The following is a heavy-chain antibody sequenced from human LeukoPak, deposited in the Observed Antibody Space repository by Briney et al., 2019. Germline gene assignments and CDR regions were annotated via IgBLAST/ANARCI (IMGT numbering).Heavy chain of an antibody. CDR3: ASYLRVSPKTQFDY. Sequence: PSETLSLTCTVSGGSISSGDYYWSWIRQPPGKGLEWIGYIYYSGSTYYNPSLKSRVTISVDTSKNQFSLKLSSVTAADTAVYYCASYLRVSPKTQFDYWGQGTLVTVSS. CDR1: GGSISSGDYY. J-gene: IGHJ4*02. D-gene: IGHD6-6*01. V-gene: IGHV4-30-4*01. CDR2: IYYSGST.